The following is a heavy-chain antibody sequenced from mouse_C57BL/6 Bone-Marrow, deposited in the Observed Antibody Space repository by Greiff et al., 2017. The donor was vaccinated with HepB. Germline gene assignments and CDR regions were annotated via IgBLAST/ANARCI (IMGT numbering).Heavy chain of an antibody. J-gene: IGHJ3*01. CDR1: GYTFTSYW. V-gene: IGHV1-74*01. Sequence: QVQLKQPGAELVKPGASVKVSCKASGYTFTSYWMHWVKQRPGQGLEWIGRIHPSDSDTNYNQKFKGKATLTVDKSSSPAYMQLSSLTSEDSAVYYCAIGGNYIAYWGQGTLVTVSA. D-gene: IGHD2-1*01. CDR2: IHPSDSDT. CDR3: AIGGNYIAY.